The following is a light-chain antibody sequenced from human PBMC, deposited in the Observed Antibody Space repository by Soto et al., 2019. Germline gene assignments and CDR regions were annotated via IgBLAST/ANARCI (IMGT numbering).Light chain of an antibody. CDR2: DAS. J-gene: IGKJ1*01. CDR1: QSVGTN. CDR3: QQYNNWPET. Sequence: EIEMTQSPATLTLSPGERATLSCRASQSVGTNLAWYQQKPGQAPRLLIFDASTRATGVPARISGSGSGTDFTLTISSLQSEDFAMYYCQQYNNWPETCGQGTEVEIK. V-gene: IGKV3-15*01.